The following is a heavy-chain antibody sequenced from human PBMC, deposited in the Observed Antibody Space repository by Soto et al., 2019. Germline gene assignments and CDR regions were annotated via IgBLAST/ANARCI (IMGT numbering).Heavy chain of an antibody. Sequence: PSDTLSLTCAFSGGSIRSSIWWTWVRQPPGKGLEWIWEINHSGDTNYKPSLKSRVTISVDKSKNRFSLTLNSVTAADTAVYYCAKSRGSGYSYYFDWWGQGTLVTVSS. CDR1: GGSIRSSIW. J-gene: IGHJ4*02. V-gene: IGHV4-4*02. D-gene: IGHD3-3*01. CDR3: AKSRGSGYSYYFDW. CDR2: INHSGDT.